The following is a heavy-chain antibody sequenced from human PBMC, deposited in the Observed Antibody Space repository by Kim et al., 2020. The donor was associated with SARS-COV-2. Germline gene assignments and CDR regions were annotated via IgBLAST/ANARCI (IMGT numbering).Heavy chain of an antibody. Sequence: GGSLRLSCAASGFTFDDYAMHWVRQAPGKGLEWVSLISGDGGSTYYADSVKGRFTISRDNSKNSLYLQMNSLRTEDTALYYCAKDIGADILTGYSSEKLTYFYYFGMSVWVHGTTVTVSS. D-gene: IGHD3-9*01. J-gene: IGHJ6*02. V-gene: IGHV3-43*02. CDR3: AKDIGADILTGYSSEKLTYFYYFGMSV. CDR1: GFTFDDYA. CDR2: ISGDGGST.